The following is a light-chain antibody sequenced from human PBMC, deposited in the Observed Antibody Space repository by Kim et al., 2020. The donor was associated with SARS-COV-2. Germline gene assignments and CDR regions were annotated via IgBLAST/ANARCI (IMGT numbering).Light chain of an antibody. J-gene: IGLJ1*01. CDR2: GEK. CDR3: HSRDRTGDQI. V-gene: IGLV3-19*01. Sequence: ALGQAVRITCRGGSLRRSCPKWYQQGPGQAPVVIIYGEKKRPSGSPDRFSGSRSGDTASLTITGAQAEDEGDYFCHSRDRTGDQIFGSGTKVTVL. CDR1: SLRRSC.